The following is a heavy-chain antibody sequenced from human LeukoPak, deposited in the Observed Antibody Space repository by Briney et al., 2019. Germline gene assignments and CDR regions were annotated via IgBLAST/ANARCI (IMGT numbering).Heavy chain of an antibody. D-gene: IGHD3-10*01. CDR3: AITMVRGFMDV. Sequence: SVKVSCKASGGTFSSYAISWVRQAPGQGLEWMGRIIPIFGTANYAQKFQGRVTIATDESTSTAYMELSSLRSEDTAVYYCAITMVRGFMDVWGKGTTVTVSS. J-gene: IGHJ6*04. CDR2: IIPIFGTA. V-gene: IGHV1-69*05. CDR1: GGTFSSYA.